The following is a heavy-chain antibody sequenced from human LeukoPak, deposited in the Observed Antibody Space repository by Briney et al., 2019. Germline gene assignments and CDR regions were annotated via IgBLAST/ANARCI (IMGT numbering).Heavy chain of an antibody. CDR3: ARGVNYYDSSAYSY. CDR1: GFTFSFYS. Sequence: PGGSLRLSCTASGFTFSFYSMNWVRQAPGMGLEWVSSITSSSSYIYYADSVKGRFTISRDNAKNSLYLQMNSLRAEDTAVYYCARGVNYYDSSAYSYWGQGTLVTVSS. J-gene: IGHJ4*02. CDR2: ITSSSSYI. V-gene: IGHV3-21*01. D-gene: IGHD3-22*01.